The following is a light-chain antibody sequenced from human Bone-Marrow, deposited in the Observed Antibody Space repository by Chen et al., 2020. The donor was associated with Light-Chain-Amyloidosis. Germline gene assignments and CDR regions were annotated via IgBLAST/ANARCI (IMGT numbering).Light chain of an antibody. CDR3: QVWDRSRDRPV. CDR2: DDS. CDR1: NIGSTS. Sequence: SYVLTQPSSVSVAQGQTATIACVGNNIGSTSVHWYQQTPGQAPLLVVYDDSDRPSGIPERWSGSNSGNTAILTISRVEAGDEADYYCQVWDRSRDRPVFLGGTKLTVL. J-gene: IGLJ3*02. V-gene: IGLV3-21*02.